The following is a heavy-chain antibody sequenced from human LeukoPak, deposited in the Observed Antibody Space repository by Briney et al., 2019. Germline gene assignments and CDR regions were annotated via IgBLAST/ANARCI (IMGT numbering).Heavy chain of an antibody. D-gene: IGHD3-10*01. Sequence: GRSLRLSCAASGFTFVDYAMHWVRQAPGRGREWLSGISGNGGSIGYADSVKGRFTISIDNAKNFLYLQMNSLRAEDTALYYCAKDYGSGSYYMGPFDYWGQGTLVTVSS. J-gene: IGHJ4*02. CDR3: AKDYGSGSYYMGPFDY. CDR1: GFTFVDYA. CDR2: ISGNGGSI. V-gene: IGHV3-9*01.